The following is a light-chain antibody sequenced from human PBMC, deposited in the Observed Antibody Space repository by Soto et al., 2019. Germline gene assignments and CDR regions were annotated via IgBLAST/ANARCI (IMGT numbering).Light chain of an antibody. J-gene: IGLJ1*01. V-gene: IGLV2-14*01. CDR3: RSYTRSRTRSV. CDR1: TSDVGGYNY. CDR2: EVY. Sequence: QSVLTQPASVSGSPGQSITISCTGTTSDVGGYNYVSWYQQHPGKAPKLMIYEVYNRPSGVSNRFSGSKSGNTASLTISGLQAPDDPDYYSRSYTRSRTRSVLGTGTKVTVL.